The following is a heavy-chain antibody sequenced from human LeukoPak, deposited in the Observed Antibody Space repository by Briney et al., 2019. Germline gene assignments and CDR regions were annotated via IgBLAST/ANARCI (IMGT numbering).Heavy chain of an antibody. CDR2: ITNSGNII. CDR3: ARVEQQLVRGDYFDY. Sequence: PRGSLRLSCAASGFTFSTYEMNWVRQAPGKGLEWVSYITNSGNIIYYADSVKGRFTISRDNSKNTLYLQMNSLRAEDTAVYYCARVEQQLVRGDYFDYWGQGTLVTVSS. D-gene: IGHD6-13*01. V-gene: IGHV3-48*03. J-gene: IGHJ4*02. CDR1: GFTFSTYE.